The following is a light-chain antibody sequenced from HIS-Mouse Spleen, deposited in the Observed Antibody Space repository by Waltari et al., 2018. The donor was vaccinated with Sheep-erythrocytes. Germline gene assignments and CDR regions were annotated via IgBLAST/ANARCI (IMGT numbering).Light chain of an antibody. Sequence: QSALTQPRSVSGSPGQSVTISCTGTSSDVGGYNYVSWYQQYPGKAPKLIIYDVSKRPSGVPDRFSGSKSGNTASLTISGLQAEDEADYYCCSYAGSYNHVFATGTKVTVL. CDR3: CSYAGSYNHV. CDR2: DVS. J-gene: IGLJ1*01. CDR1: SSDVGGYNY. V-gene: IGLV2-11*01.